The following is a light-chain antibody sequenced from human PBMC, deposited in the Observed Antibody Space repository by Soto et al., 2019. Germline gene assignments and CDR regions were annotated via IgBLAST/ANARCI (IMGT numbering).Light chain of an antibody. V-gene: IGKV3-11*01. Sequence: EIVLTQSPATLSSFPGDRVTLSCRTGQYINTRLAWYQHRPGQPPRLLIYQTSLRAAGIPARFSASGSGTDFTLTISDVQPEDFALYYCHQRQSWPRTFGQGTKVDI. CDR3: HQRQSWPRT. J-gene: IGKJ1*01. CDR1: QYINTR. CDR2: QTS.